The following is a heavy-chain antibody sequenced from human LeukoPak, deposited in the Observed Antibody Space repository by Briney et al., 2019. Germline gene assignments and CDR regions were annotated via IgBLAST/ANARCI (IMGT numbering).Heavy chain of an antibody. V-gene: IGHV4-59*01. D-gene: IGHD3-3*01. CDR2: IYYTGST. CDR1: GGSISSYY. Sequence: SETLSLTCIVSGGSISSYYWNWLRQPPGKGLEWFGNIYYTGSTKYNPSLKSRVTISVDMSKYQFSLKLTSVTADDTAVYYCARDPNYDFWSVLLPDYWGQGTLVTVSS. CDR3: ARDPNYDFWSVLLPDY. J-gene: IGHJ4*02.